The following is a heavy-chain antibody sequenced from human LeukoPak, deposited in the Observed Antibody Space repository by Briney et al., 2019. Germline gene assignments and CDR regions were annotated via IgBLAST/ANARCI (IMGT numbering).Heavy chain of an antibody. V-gene: IGHV4-59*01. CDR3: ARDRPGSYWYFDL. Sequence: KPSETLSLTCTVSGGSISSYYWSWIRQPPGKGLEWVGHIYYLGSTNYNPSLKSRVTISIDTSKNYFSLKLNSVIAADTAVYYCARDRPGSYWYFDLRGRGTLVTVSS. CDR1: GGSISSYY. J-gene: IGHJ2*01. D-gene: IGHD3-10*01. CDR2: IYYLGST.